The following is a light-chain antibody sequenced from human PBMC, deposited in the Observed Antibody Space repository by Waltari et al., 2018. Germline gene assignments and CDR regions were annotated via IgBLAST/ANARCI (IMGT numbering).Light chain of an antibody. Sequence: DIQMTQSPSSLSASVGDSVTITCRASRRVSTNLNWYQQKPGKGPRLLIYAASSLQGGVPPRFSGSGSGTDFTLTISSLQHEDFATYSCQQSFNVPYTFGQGTKLEL. CDR3: QQSFNVPYT. J-gene: IGKJ2*01. CDR1: RRVSTN. V-gene: IGKV1-39*01. CDR2: AAS.